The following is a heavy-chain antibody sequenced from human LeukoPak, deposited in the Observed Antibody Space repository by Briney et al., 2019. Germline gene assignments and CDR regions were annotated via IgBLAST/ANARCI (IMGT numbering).Heavy chain of an antibody. D-gene: IGHD6-19*01. CDR2: ISSSGGTR. CDR3: ATLTVASSFDY. J-gene: IGHJ4*02. Sequence: TGGSLRLSCAASGFAFSVYEMYWVRQAPGKGLEWVSYISSSGGTRYYADSVKGRFTISRDNAKNSLYLQMNSLRAEDTAVYYCATLTVASSFDYWGQGTLGTVSS. CDR1: GFAFSVYE. V-gene: IGHV3-48*03.